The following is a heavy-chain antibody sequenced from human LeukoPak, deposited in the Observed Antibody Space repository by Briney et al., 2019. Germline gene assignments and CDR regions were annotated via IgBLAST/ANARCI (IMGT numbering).Heavy chain of an antibody. Sequence: GGSLRLSCAASRFPFSNYAMNWVRQAPGKGLEWVSAISGGGVSTYYADSVKGRFTISRDNSKNTLYLQMNSLRAEDTAVYYCARSNTRLWFGESLLASFDPWGQGTLVTVSS. CDR1: RFPFSNYA. V-gene: IGHV3-23*01. D-gene: IGHD3-10*01. J-gene: IGHJ5*02. CDR2: ISGGGVST. CDR3: ARSNTRLWFGESLLASFDP.